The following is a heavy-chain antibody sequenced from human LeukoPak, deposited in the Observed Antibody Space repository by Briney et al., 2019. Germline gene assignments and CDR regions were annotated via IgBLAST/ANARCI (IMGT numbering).Heavy chain of an antibody. D-gene: IGHD2-2*01. Sequence: QSGGSLRLSCAAFGFTFSIYAMNWVRQAPGKGLEWVSGISDSGRNTYYSDSVKGRFTISRDNSESTVYLQMNSLTAEDTAQYYCATGCVGSPNCQSTGYDHWGQGTLVTVSS. CDR2: ISDSGRNT. V-gene: IGHV3-23*01. CDR1: GFTFSIYA. CDR3: ATGCVGSPNCQSTGYDH. J-gene: IGHJ4*02.